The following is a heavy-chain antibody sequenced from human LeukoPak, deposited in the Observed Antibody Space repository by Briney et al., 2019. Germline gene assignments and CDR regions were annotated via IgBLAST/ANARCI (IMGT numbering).Heavy chain of an antibody. D-gene: IGHD3-22*01. CDR1: GFTFSSYA. J-gene: IGHJ4*02. CDR2: ISGSGGST. Sequence: GGSLRLSCAASGFTFSSYAMSWVRQAPGKGLEWVSAISGSGGSTYYADSVKGRFTISRDNSKNTLYLQMNSLKIEDAAVYYCTTGVVTGGYWGQGTLVTVSS. V-gene: IGHV3-23*01. CDR3: TTGVVTGGY.